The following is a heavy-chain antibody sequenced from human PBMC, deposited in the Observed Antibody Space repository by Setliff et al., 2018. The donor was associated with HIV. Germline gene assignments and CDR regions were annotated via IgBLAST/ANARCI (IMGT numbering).Heavy chain of an antibody. V-gene: IGHV3-15*01. CDR3: TTKPPAADFQH. J-gene: IGHJ1*01. CDR1: GFTFSIHA. Sequence: GSLRLSCAAPGFTFSIHAMSWVRQAPGKGLEWVGRIKSKTDGGTTDYAAPVKGRFTISRDDSKNTLYLQMNSLKTEDTAIYYCTTKPPAADFQHWGQGTLVTVSS. D-gene: IGHD2-2*01. CDR2: IKSKTDGGTT.